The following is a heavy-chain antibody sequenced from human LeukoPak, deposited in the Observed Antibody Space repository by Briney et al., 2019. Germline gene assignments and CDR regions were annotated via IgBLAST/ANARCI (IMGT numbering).Heavy chain of an antibody. CDR3: AREGRDYWYFDL. Sequence: GGSLRLSCAASGFTFSSYWMHWVRQAPGKGLVWVSRISNDGTTTSYADSVKGRFTISRDNARNTLYLQMNSLRAEDTAVYYCAREGRDYWYFDLWGRGNLVTVSS. D-gene: IGHD2-15*01. CDR1: GFTFSSYW. J-gene: IGHJ2*01. CDR2: ISNDGTTT. V-gene: IGHV3-74*01.